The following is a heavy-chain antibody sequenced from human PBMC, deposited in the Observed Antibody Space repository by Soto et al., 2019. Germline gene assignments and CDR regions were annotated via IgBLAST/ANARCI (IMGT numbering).Heavy chain of an antibody. CDR2: ISSSSSTI. J-gene: IGHJ6*03. Sequence: GSLRLSCAASGFTFSSYSMNWVRQAPGKGLEWVSYISSSSSTIYYADSVKGRFTISRDNAKNSLYLQMNSLRAEDTAVYYCARDELEPRPYYYYYYMDVWGKGTTVTVSS. D-gene: IGHD1-1*01. V-gene: IGHV3-48*01. CDR3: ARDELEPRPYYYYYYMDV. CDR1: GFTFSSYS.